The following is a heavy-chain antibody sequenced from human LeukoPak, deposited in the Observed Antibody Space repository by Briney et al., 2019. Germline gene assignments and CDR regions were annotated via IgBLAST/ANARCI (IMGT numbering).Heavy chain of an antibody. V-gene: IGHV3-23*01. CDR3: ANLPTVTTLDY. CDR2: ISGSGGST. D-gene: IGHD4-17*01. Sequence: GGSLTLACAASGFSLTSFAMSWVRPAPGRGLGWVSAISGSGGSTFYADAVKGPYTISRDNSKKTLYLQMDSLRAEDRAVYYCANLPTVTTLDYWGQGTLVTVSS. J-gene: IGHJ4*02. CDR1: GFSLTSFA.